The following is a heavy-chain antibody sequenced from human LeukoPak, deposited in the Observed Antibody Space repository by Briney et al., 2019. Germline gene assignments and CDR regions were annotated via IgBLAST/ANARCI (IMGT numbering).Heavy chain of an antibody. CDR1: GGSISSSSYY. CDR2: IYYSGST. J-gene: IGHJ4*02. Sequence: SETLSLTCTVSGGSISSSSYYWGWIRQPPGKGLEWIGSIYYSGSTYYNPSLKSRVTISVDTSKNQFSLKLSSVTAADTAVYYCARVHYPPMATIDYWGQGTLVTVSS. D-gene: IGHD5-24*01. CDR3: ARVHYPPMATIDY. V-gene: IGHV4-39*07.